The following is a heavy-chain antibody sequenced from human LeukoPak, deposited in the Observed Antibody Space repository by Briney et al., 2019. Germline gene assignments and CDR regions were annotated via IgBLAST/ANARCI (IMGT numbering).Heavy chain of an antibody. J-gene: IGHJ3*02. CDR2: IIPIFGTA. V-gene: IGHV1-69*13. D-gene: IGHD3-22*01. CDR3: ARLEVITTEDAFDI. CDR1: GGTFGSYA. Sequence: SVKVSCKASGGTFGSYAISWVRQAPGQGLEWMGGIIPIFGTANYAQKFQGRVTITADESTSTVYMELSSLRSEYTAVYYCARLEVITTEDAFDIWGQGTMVTVSS.